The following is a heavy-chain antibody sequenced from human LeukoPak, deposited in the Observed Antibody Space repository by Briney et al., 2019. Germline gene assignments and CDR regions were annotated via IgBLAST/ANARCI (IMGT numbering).Heavy chain of an antibody. CDR1: GFTFSSYG. CDR2: ISYDGSNK. Sequence: PGGSLRLSCAASGFTFSSYGMHWVRQAPGKGLEWVAVISYDGSNKYYADSVKGRFTISRDNAKNSLYLQMNSLRAEDTAVYYCARDSDTDYDFWSGYDNDAFDIWGQGTMVTVSS. V-gene: IGHV3-30*03. D-gene: IGHD3-3*01. CDR3: ARDSDTDYDFWSGYDNDAFDI. J-gene: IGHJ3*02.